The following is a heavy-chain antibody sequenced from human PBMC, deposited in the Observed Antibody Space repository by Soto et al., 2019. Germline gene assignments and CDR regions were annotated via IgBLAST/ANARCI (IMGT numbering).Heavy chain of an antibody. V-gene: IGHV3-30-3*01. Sequence: VQLVESGGGLGQPGGSLRLSCAASGFTFSTYAMHWLRQAPGKGLEWVAVISYDGTNKYYADSVKGRFTISRDNSKNTLYLQMNSLRAEDTAVFYCARDGASYWGQGTPVIVSS. D-gene: IGHD3-16*01. J-gene: IGHJ4*02. CDR3: ARDGASY. CDR1: GFTFSTYA. CDR2: ISYDGTNK.